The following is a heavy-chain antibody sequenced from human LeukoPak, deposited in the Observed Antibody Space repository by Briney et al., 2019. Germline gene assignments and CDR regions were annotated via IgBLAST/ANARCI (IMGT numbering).Heavy chain of an antibody. CDR3: ARLNYGSGSYYSGYYFDY. D-gene: IGHD3-10*01. V-gene: IGHV4-30-4*01. CDR1: GGSISSGDYY. CDR2: IYYSGST. Sequence: PSQTLSLTCTVSGGSISSGDYYWSWIRQPPGKGLEWIGYIYYSGSTYYNPSLKSRVTISVDTSKNQFSLKLSSVTAADTAVYYCARLNYGSGSYYSGYYFDYWGQGTLVTVSS. J-gene: IGHJ4*02.